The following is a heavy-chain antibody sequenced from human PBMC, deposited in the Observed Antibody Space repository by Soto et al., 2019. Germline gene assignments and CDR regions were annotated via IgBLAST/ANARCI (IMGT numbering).Heavy chain of an antibody. J-gene: IGHJ4*02. CDR2: INSDGSST. V-gene: IGHV3-74*01. Sequence: EVQLVESGGRLVQPGGSLRLSCAASGFTFSSYWMHWVRQAPGKGLVWVSRINSDGSSTSYADSVKGRFTISRDNAKNTLYLQMNSLRAEDTAVYYCAIRASYYDSSGYFDYWGQGTLVTVSS. CDR1: GFTFSSYW. D-gene: IGHD3-22*01. CDR3: AIRASYYDSSGYFDY.